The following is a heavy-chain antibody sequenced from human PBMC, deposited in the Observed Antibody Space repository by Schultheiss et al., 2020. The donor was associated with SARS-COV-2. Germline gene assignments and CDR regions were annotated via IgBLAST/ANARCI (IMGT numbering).Heavy chain of an antibody. J-gene: IGHJ6*03. Sequence: SETLSLTCAVYGGSFSGYYWSWIRQPPGKGLEWIGEINHSGSTNYNPSLKSRVTMSLDTSKNQFSLKLSSVTAADTAVYYFARASNDFWSGYYYYYYYMDVWGKGTTVTVSS. CDR1: GGSFSGYY. CDR3: ARASNDFWSGYYYYYYYMDV. D-gene: IGHD3-3*01. CDR2: INHSGST. V-gene: IGHV4-34*01.